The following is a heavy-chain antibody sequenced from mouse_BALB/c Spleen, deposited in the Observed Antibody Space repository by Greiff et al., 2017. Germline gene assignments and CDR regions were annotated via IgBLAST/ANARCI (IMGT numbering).Heavy chain of an antibody. Sequence: EVQRVESGPELVKPGASVKMSCKASGYTFTSYVMHWVKQKPGQGLEWIGYINPYNDGTKYNEKFKGKATLTSDKSSSTAYMELSSLTSEDSAVYYCAGDYSWFAYWGQGTLVTVSA. CDR3: AGDYSWFAY. CDR2: INPYNDGT. D-gene: IGHD1-1*01. J-gene: IGHJ3*01. V-gene: IGHV1-14*01. CDR1: GYTFTSYV.